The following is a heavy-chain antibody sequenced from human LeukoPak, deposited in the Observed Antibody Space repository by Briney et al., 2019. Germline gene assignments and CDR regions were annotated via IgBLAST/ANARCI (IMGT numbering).Heavy chain of an antibody. CDR1: GFTFSSYG. Sequence: GGSLRLSCAASGFTFSSYGMHWVRQAPGKGLEWVAVISYDGSNKYYADSVKGRFTISRDNSKNTLYLQMNSLRAEDTAVYYCPKDRSYYDSSGSPTFDYWGQGTLVTVSS. CDR2: ISYDGSNK. V-gene: IGHV3-30*18. D-gene: IGHD3-22*01. CDR3: PKDRSYYDSSGSPTFDY. J-gene: IGHJ4*02.